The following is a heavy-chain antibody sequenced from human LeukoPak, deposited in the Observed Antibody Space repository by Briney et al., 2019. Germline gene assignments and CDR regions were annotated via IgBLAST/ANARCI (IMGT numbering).Heavy chain of an antibody. V-gene: IGHV3-23*01. Sequence: GGSLRLSCAGSGFTFSSEAMGWIRQAPGKGLEWVSSISGSGAGTYYADSVKGRFTISRDNSKNTLYLQMNSLRAEDTAIYYCANKPAGFDPWGQGTLVTVSS. D-gene: IGHD1-14*01. CDR2: ISGSGAGT. CDR3: ANKPAGFDP. CDR1: GFTFSSEA. J-gene: IGHJ5*02.